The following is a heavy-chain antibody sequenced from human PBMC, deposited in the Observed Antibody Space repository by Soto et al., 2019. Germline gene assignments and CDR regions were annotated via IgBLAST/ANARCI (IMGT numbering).Heavy chain of an antibody. D-gene: IGHD3-10*01. J-gene: IGHJ6*02. CDR2: IIPIFGTA. V-gene: IGHV1-69*13. CDR3: ARASETMVRGVITNYYYYYGMDV. Sequence: SVKVSCKASGGTFSSYAISWVRQAPGQGLEWMGGIIPIFGTANYAQKFQGRVTITADESTSTAYMELSSLRSEDTAVYYCARASETMVRGVITNYYYYYGMDVWGQGTTVTVSS. CDR1: GGTFSSYA.